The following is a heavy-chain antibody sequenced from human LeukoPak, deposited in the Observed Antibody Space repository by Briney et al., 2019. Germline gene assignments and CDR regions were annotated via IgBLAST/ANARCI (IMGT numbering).Heavy chain of an antibody. Sequence: PSETLSLTCAVYGGSFSGYYWSWIRQPPGKGLEWIGEINHSGSANYNPSLKSRVTISVDTSKNQFSLKLSSVTAADTAVYYCARLQHCDYVWGSYRYTHFDYWGQGTLVTVSS. D-gene: IGHD3-16*02. CDR1: GGSFSGYY. J-gene: IGHJ4*02. CDR3: ARLQHCDYVWGSYRYTHFDY. CDR2: INHSGSA. V-gene: IGHV4-34*01.